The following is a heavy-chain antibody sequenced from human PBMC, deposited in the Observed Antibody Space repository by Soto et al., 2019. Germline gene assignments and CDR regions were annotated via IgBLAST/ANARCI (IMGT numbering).Heavy chain of an antibody. D-gene: IGHD3-22*01. CDR1: GGSFRGYY. J-gene: IGHJ4*02. CDR3: ARGSRDHTSDYYDSSGYLTSYFDY. CDR2: INQSGSA. Sequence: LSLTCTVFGGSFRGYYWSWIRQPPGKGLEWIGEINQSGSANYHPSLKSRVTISLDTSKNQFSLKLSSVTAADTAVYYCARGSRDHTSDYYDSSGYLTSYFDYWGQGTQVTVSS. V-gene: IGHV4-34*01.